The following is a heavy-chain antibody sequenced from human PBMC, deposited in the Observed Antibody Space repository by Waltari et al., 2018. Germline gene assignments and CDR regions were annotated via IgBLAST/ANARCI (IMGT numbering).Heavy chain of an antibody. CDR3: ARGVAALRYSSSSHKQGWFDP. CDR1: GGSFSGYY. CDR2: INHSGST. Sequence: QVQLQQWGAGLLKPSETLSLTCAVYGGSFSGYYWSWIRQPPGKGLEWIGEINHSGSTNYNPSLKSRVTISVDTSKNQFSLKLSSMTAADTAVYYCARGVAALRYSSSSHKQGWFDPWGQGTLVTVSS. V-gene: IGHV4-34*01. D-gene: IGHD6-6*01. J-gene: IGHJ5*02.